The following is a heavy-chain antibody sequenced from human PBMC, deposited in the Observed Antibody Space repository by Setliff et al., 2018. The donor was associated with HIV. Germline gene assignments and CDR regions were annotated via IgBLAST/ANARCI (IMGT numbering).Heavy chain of an antibody. J-gene: IGHJ4*02. CDR2: ISAYDGDT. D-gene: IGHD4-4*01. CDR1: NYTFTNYA. V-gene: IGHV1-18*01. Sequence: GASVKVSCKASNYTFTNYAITWVRRAPGQRPEWMGWISAYDGDTKYEKKFNNRLSMTADTSTTTAYMDLRGLTSDDTGVYYCARVGLSAVPFPTVYWGQGTLVTVS. CDR3: ARVGLSAVPFPTVY.